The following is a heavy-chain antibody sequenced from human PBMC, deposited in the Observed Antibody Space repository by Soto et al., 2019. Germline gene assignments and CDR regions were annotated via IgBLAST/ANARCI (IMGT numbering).Heavy chain of an antibody. CDR3: AKVLGYDFWSGYYYYFDY. J-gene: IGHJ4*02. CDR1: GFTFSTYA. Sequence: PGGSLRLSXAASGFTFSTYAMSWVRQAPGKGLEWVSAISGSGGSTYYADSVKGRFTISRDNSKNTLYLQMNSLRAEDTAVYYCAKVLGYDFWSGYYYYFDYWGQGTLVTVSS. CDR2: ISGSGGST. V-gene: IGHV3-23*01. D-gene: IGHD3-3*01.